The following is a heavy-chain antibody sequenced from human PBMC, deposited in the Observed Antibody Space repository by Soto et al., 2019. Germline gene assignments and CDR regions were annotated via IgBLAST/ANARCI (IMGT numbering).Heavy chain of an antibody. CDR3: TFQDHYYDSSGSPARSHDY. D-gene: IGHD3-22*01. CDR2: IKSKTDGGTT. J-gene: IGHJ4*02. Sequence: GGSLRLSCAASGFTFSNAWMNWVRQAPGKGLEWVGRIKSKTDGGTTDYAAPVKGRFTISRDDSKNTLYLQMNSLKTEDTAVYYCTFQDHYYDSSGSPARSHDYWGQGTLVTVSS. V-gene: IGHV3-15*07. CDR1: GFTFSNAW.